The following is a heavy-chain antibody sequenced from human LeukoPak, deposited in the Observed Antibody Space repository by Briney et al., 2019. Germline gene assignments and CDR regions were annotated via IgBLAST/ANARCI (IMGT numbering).Heavy chain of an antibody. V-gene: IGHV1-24*01. Sequence: GASVKVSCKVSGYTLTELSMHWVRQAPGKGLEWMGGFDPEDGETIYAQKFQGRVTMTEDTSTDTAYMELSSLRSEDTAVYYCATCGALEWLSPYYFDYWGQGTLVTVSS. CDR1: GYTLTELS. CDR2: FDPEDGET. CDR3: ATCGALEWLSPYYFDY. D-gene: IGHD3-3*01. J-gene: IGHJ4*02.